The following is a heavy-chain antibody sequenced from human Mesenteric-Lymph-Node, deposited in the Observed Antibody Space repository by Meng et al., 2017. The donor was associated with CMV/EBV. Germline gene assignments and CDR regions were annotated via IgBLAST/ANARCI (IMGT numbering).Heavy chain of an antibody. CDR1: EFTLSNYW. CDR3: AKGLAAARFDP. D-gene: IGHD6-13*01. J-gene: IGHJ5*02. CDR2: ISGSGYST. Sequence: GGSLRLSCAASEFTLSNYWMSWVRQAPGQGLDWVSGISGSGYSTYYADSVKGRFTISRDNSKNTLYLQMNSLRAEDTAIYYCAKGLAAARFDPWGQGTLVTVSS. V-gene: IGHV3-23*01.